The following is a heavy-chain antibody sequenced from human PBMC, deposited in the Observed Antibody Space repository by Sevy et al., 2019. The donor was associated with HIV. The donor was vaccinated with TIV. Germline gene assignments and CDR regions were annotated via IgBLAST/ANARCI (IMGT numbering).Heavy chain of an antibody. D-gene: IGHD3-22*01. CDR1: GFTFSSYW. CDR3: ARDPSYYDSSGYYNGYFDY. V-gene: IGHV3-7*01. CDR2: IKQDGSEK. J-gene: IGHJ4*02. Sequence: GVSLRLSCAASGFTFSSYWMSWVRHAPGKGLEWVANIKQDGSEKYYVDSVKGRFTISRDNAKNSLYLQMNSLRAEDTAVYYCARDPSYYDSSGYYNGYFDYWGQGTLVTVSS.